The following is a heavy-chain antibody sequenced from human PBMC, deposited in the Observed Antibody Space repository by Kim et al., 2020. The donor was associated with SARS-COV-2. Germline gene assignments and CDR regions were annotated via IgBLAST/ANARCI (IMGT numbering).Heavy chain of an antibody. Sequence: SETLSLTCTVSGGSISSSSYYWGWIRQPPGKGLEWIGSIYYSGSTYYNPSLKSRVTISVDTSKNQFSLKLSSVTAADTAVYYCARRIAARSVGFQHWGQGTLVTVSS. CDR1: GGSISSSSYY. D-gene: IGHD6-6*01. J-gene: IGHJ1*01. V-gene: IGHV4-39*01. CDR3: ARRIAARSVGFQH. CDR2: IYYSGST.